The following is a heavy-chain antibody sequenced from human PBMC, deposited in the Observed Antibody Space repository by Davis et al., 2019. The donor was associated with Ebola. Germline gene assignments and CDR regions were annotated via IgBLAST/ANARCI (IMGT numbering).Heavy chain of an antibody. CDR2: INHSGST. V-gene: IGHV4-34*01. CDR1: GGSFSGYY. Sequence: SETLSLTCAVYGGSFSGYYWSWIRQPPGKGLEWIGEINHSGSTNYNPSLKSRVTISVDTSKNQFSLKLSSVTAAATAVYYCAAGASSLGYYYYYYGMDVWGQGTTVTVSS. CDR3: AAGASSLGYYYYYYGMDV. J-gene: IGHJ6*02. D-gene: IGHD6-6*01.